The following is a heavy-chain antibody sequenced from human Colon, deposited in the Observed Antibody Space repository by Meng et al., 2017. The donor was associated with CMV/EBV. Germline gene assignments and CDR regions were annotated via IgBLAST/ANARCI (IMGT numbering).Heavy chain of an antibody. J-gene: IGHJ5*02. D-gene: IGHD1-1*01. CDR1: GFIFSTYA. CDR2: ISGRGDNT. CDR3: AKGTGTRWLDP. V-gene: IGHV3-23*01. Sequence: GGSLRLPCAASGFIFSTYAMSWVRQAPGKGLEWVSGISGRGDNTYYADSVKGRFTISRDNSKNTLDLQMNSLRAEDTAVYYCAKGTGTRWLDPWGQGTLVTVSS.